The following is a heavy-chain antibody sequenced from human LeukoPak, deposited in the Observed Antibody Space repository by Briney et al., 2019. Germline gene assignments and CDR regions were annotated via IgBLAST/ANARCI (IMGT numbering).Heavy chain of an antibody. D-gene: IGHD6-19*01. CDR3: TTSSGWYSPYYYYGMDV. J-gene: IGHJ6*02. Sequence: PGASQRLFCAASGFTFSNAWMSCARQAPGECLGLVVLIESKIVGGTTKYAAPVKGRFTIPRDDSKNTLYLQMNSLKTEDTAVYYCTTSSGWYSPYYYYGMDVWGQRTTVTVSS. CDR1: GFTFSNAW. V-gene: IGHV3-15*04. CDR2: IESKIVGGTT.